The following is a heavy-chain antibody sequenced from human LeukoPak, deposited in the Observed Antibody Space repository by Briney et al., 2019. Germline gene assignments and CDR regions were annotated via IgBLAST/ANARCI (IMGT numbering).Heavy chain of an antibody. CDR3: ARGLPKYDAFDI. D-gene: IGHD3-16*01. V-gene: IGHV4-59*08. Sequence: PSETLSLTCTVSGGSISSYYWSWIRQPPGKGLEWIGYIYYSGSTNYNPSLKSRVTISVDTSKNQFSLKLSSVTAADTAVYYCARGLPKYDAFDIWGHGTMVTVSS. CDR2: IYYSGST. CDR1: GGSISSYY. J-gene: IGHJ3*02.